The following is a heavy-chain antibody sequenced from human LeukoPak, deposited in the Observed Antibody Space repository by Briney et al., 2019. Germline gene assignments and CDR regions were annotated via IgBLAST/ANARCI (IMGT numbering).Heavy chain of an antibody. D-gene: IGHD4-17*01. CDR1: GYSFTSYW. V-gene: IGHV5-51*01. CDR3: AGVATVTQAIYYGMDV. J-gene: IGHJ6*02. CDR2: IYPGDSDT. Sequence: GESLKISCKGSGYSFTSYWIGWVRQMPGKGLEWMGIIYPGDSDTRYSPSFQGQVTISADKSISTAYLQWSSLKASDTAMYYCAGVATVTQAIYYGMDVWGQGTTVTVSS.